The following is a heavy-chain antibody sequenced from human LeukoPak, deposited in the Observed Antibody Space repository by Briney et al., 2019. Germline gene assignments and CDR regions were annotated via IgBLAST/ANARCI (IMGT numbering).Heavy chain of an antibody. J-gene: IGHJ6*03. CDR3: ARAGQTSIAARPGYYYYMDV. CDR2: INPKRGGT. Sequence: GASVNVSCKASGYTFTGYYMHWVRQAPGQGLEGMGWINPKRGGTKYAQKFQGRVTMTRDTSISTAYMELSRLRSDDTAVYYCARAGQTSIAARPGYYYYMDVWGKGTTVTVSS. D-gene: IGHD6-6*01. CDR1: GYTFTGYY. V-gene: IGHV1-2*02.